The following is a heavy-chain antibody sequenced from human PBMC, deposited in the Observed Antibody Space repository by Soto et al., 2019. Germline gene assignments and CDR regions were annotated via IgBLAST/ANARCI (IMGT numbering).Heavy chain of an antibody. D-gene: IGHD1-20*01. J-gene: IGHJ4*02. CDR3: ARDLYNGLYFDY. Sequence: SETLSLTCTVSGGSISSGGYYWSWIRQHPGKGLEWIGYIYYSGSTYYNPSLKSRVTISVDTSKNQFSLKLSSVTAADTAVYYCARDLYNGLYFDYWAQGNLVTVS. CDR2: IYYSGST. CDR1: GGSISSGGYY. V-gene: IGHV4-31*03.